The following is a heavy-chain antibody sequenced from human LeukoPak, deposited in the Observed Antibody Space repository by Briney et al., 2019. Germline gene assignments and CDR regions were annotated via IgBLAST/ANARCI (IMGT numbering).Heavy chain of an antibody. CDR2: INPNSGGS. V-gene: IGHV1-2*06. J-gene: IGHJ4*02. CDR3: ARGGLRYYDSSGYQVYY. CDR1: GYTFTDYY. D-gene: IGHD3-22*01. Sequence: GASVKVSCKASGYTFTDYYMHWVRQAPGQGLEWMGRINPNSGGSNYAQKFQGRVTMTRDTSISTAYMELSRLRSDDTAVYYCARGGLRYYDSSGYQVYYWGQGTLVTVSS.